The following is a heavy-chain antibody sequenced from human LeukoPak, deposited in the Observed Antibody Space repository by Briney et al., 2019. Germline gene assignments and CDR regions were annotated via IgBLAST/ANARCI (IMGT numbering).Heavy chain of an antibody. CDR2: ISAYNGNT. V-gene: IGHV1-18*01. D-gene: IGHD3-22*01. Sequence: ASVKVSCKASGYTFTSYGISWVRQAPGQGLEWMGWISAYNGNTNYAQKLQGRVTMTTDTSTSTAYMELSSLRSEDTAVYYCARGAWIDTMIVVVISPTLDYWGQGTLVTVSS. J-gene: IGHJ4*02. CDR3: ARGAWIDTMIVVVISPTLDY. CDR1: GYTFTSYG.